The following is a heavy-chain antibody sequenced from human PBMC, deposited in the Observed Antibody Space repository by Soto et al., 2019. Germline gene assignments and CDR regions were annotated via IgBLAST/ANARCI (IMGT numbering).Heavy chain of an antibody. Sequence: QVQLQESGPGLVKPSETLSLTCTVSGGSISSYYWSWIRQPPGKGLEWIGYIYYSGSTNYNPSLKSRVTISVDTSKNQFSLKLSSVTAADTAVYYCARRCGRSFDYWGQGTLVTVSS. CDR2: IYYSGST. D-gene: IGHD2-15*01. CDR1: GGSISSYY. CDR3: ARRCGRSFDY. J-gene: IGHJ4*02. V-gene: IGHV4-59*08.